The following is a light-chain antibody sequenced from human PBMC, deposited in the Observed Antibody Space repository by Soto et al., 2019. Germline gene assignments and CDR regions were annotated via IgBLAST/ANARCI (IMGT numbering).Light chain of an antibody. CDR1: QAIRND. CDR3: LQVRSYPWT. V-gene: IGKV1-17*01. Sequence: DIQMTQSPSSLDASVGDRITITCRASQAIRNDLAWFQQTPGKAPKRLIYAASTLQSGVPSRFSGSGSGTFFTLTISSLQPEDFATYYCLQVRSYPWTFGQGTQGEIK. J-gene: IGKJ1*01. CDR2: AAS.